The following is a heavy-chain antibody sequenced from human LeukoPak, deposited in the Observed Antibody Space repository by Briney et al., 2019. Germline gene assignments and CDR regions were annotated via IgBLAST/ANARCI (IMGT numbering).Heavy chain of an antibody. D-gene: IGHD1-26*01. V-gene: IGHV3-7*01. CDR2: MNQDGSEG. J-gene: IGHJ4*02. CDR3: AIDPERGSYFDY. Sequence: GGSLRLSCAASGSPFSSYWMTWVRQAPGKGLEWVASMNQDGSEGYYVDSSRGRFTISRDNAKNSLSLQMNSLRAEDTAVYYCAIDPERGSYFDYWGQGTPVTVSS. CDR1: GSPFSSYW.